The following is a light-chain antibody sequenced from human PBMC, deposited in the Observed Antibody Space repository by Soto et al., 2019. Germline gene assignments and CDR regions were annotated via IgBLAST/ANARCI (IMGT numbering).Light chain of an antibody. V-gene: IGKV1-12*01. CDR3: QQGDSFPVT. CDR2: AAS. J-gene: IGKJ4*01. CDR1: QDISSW. Sequence: DIQMTQSPSSVSASVGDRVTISCRASQDISSWVAWYQQKPGRAPKLLISAASSLHSGVPRRFSGSGSGTDFSLIISSLQPEDFASYFCQQGDSFPVTFGGGTKVEI.